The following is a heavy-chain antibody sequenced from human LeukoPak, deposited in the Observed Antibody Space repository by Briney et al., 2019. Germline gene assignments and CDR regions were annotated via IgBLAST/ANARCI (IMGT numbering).Heavy chain of an antibody. CDR1: GYTFTSYY. CDR3: ARGRGYYDSSGYHYFGY. J-gene: IGHJ4*02. CDR2: MNPNSGNT. Sequence: ASVKVSCKASGYTFTSYYMHWVRQATGQGLEWMGWMNPNSGNTGYAQKFQGRVTMTRNTSISTAYMELSSLRSEDTAVYYCARGRGYYDSSGYHYFGYWGQGTLVTVSS. V-gene: IGHV1-8*02. D-gene: IGHD3-22*01.